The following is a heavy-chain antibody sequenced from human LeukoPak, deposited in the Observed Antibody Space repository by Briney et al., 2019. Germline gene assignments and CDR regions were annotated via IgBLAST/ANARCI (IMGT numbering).Heavy chain of an antibody. J-gene: IGHJ4*02. CDR1: GFTFSDSY. V-gene: IGHV3-11*06. Sequence: PGGSLRLSCAASGFTFSDSYMSWIRQTPGKGLEWLSYISSSSSDTNYADSVKGRFTISRDNAKNSLYLQMNSLRAEDTAVYYCARGSRTIELGDDYWGQGTLVTVSS. CDR2: ISSSSSDT. D-gene: IGHD5-24*01. CDR3: ARGSRTIELGDDY.